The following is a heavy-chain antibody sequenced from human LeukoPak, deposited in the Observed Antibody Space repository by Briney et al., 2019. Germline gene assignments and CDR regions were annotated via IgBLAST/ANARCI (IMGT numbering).Heavy chain of an antibody. V-gene: IGHV1-8*01. CDR1: GYTFTSSD. CDR2: MNPNSGNT. CDR3: ARLLGYWYFDL. J-gene: IGHJ2*01. D-gene: IGHD3-16*01. Sequence: ASVTVSCKASGYTFTSSDINWVRQATGQGLEWMGWMNPNSGNTGYAQKFQGRVTMTRNTSISTAYMELSSLRSEDTAVYYCARLLGYWYFDLWGRGTLVTVSS.